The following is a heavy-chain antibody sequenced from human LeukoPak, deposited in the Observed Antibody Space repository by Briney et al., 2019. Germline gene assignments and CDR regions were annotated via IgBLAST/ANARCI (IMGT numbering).Heavy chain of an antibody. CDR3: AKDSFRGWNYYYYGMDV. J-gene: IGHJ6*02. V-gene: IGHV3-23*01. CDR2: ISGSGGST. D-gene: IGHD1-1*01. CDR1: GFTFSSYA. Sequence: GGSLRLSCAASGFTFSSYAMSWVRQAPVKGLEWVSAISGSGGSTYYADSVKGRFTISRDNSKNTLYLQMNSLRAEDTAVYYCAKDSFRGWNYYYYGMDVWGQGTTVTVSS.